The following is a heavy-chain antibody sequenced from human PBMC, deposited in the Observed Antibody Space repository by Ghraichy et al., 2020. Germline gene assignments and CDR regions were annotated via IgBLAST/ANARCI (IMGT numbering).Heavy chain of an antibody. V-gene: IGHV4-39*02. CDR3: AREATVTTRYFDL. CDR1: GGSITSGTYD. J-gene: IGHJ2*01. Sequence: SETLSLTCTVSGGSITSGTYDWAWIRQPPGQGLEWIGSIFYRGTTYYNPSLKSRVTMSVDMALKNFSLKLSSVTAADTAVYYCAREATVTTRYFDLWGRGTLVTVSS. D-gene: IGHD4-17*01. CDR2: IFYRGTT.